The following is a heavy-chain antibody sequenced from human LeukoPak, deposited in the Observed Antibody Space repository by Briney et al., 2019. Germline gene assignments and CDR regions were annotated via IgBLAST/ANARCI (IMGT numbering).Heavy chain of an antibody. D-gene: IGHD5-12*01. Sequence: SLRLSCAASGFTFDDYAMHWVRQAPGKGLEWVSGISRNSGSIGYADSVKGRFTISRDNAKNSLYLQMNSLRAEDTALYYCAKDLIRGSFDYWGQGTLVTVSS. CDR2: ISRNSGSI. CDR1: GFTFDDYA. J-gene: IGHJ4*02. V-gene: IGHV3-9*01. CDR3: AKDLIRGSFDY.